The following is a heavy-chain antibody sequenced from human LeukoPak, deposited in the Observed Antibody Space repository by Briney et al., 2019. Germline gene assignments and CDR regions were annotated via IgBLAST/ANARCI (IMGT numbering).Heavy chain of an antibody. J-gene: IGHJ3*02. D-gene: IGHD3-22*01. V-gene: IGHV1-46*01. Sequence: ASVKDSCKASGYTFTSYYMHWVRQAPGEGLEWMGIIIPSGGSASYAQKFQGRVTMTRDTSTSTVYMELSSLRSEDTAVYYCARTLYYYDSSAYYPGAFDIWSQGTMVTVSS. CDR3: ARTLYYYDSSAYYPGAFDI. CDR1: GYTFTSYY. CDR2: IIPSGGSA.